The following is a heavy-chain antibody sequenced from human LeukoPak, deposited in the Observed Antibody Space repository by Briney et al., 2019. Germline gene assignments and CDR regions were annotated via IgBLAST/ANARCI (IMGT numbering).Heavy chain of an antibody. V-gene: IGHV4-30-4*01. CDR1: GGSISSGDYY. CDR2: INHSGST. D-gene: IGHD2-15*01. Sequence: PSQTLSLTCTVSGGSISSGDYYWSWIRQPPGKGLEWIGEINHSGSTNYNPSLKSRVTISVDTSKNQFSLKLSSVTAADTAVYYCARGPGAIVVVVAATPFFDYWGQGTLVTVSS. J-gene: IGHJ4*02. CDR3: ARGPGAIVVVVAATPFFDY.